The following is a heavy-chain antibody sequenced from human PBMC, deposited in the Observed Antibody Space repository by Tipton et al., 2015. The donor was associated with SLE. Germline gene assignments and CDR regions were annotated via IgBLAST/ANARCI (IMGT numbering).Heavy chain of an antibody. CDR1: GDSVGTNY. CDR3: ARIRPGHGDPFDF. Sequence: TLSLTCTVSGDSVGTNYWNWIRQPAGKGLVWIGRLYGSGSPTHYNPSLEGRVTVSVDTSQNQVSLKLTSVTAADTAVYYCARIRPGHGDPFDFWGQGTLVTVSS. J-gene: IGHJ4*02. CDR2: LYGSGSPT. V-gene: IGHV4-4*07. D-gene: IGHD4-17*01.